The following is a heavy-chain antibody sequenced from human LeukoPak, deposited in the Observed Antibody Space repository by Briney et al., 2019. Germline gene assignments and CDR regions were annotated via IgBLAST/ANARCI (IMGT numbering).Heavy chain of an antibody. D-gene: IGHD3-22*01. Sequence: GSLRLSCAASGFTFSTYAMSWVRQAPGKGLEWVSALSGSGGGTYHADSVKGRFTMSRDNPKNTLYLQMNSLRAEDTAVYYCAKGGPQLYYDSSGYYFLDYWGQGTLVTVSS. V-gene: IGHV3-23*01. CDR2: LSGSGGGT. CDR1: GFTFSTYA. J-gene: IGHJ4*02. CDR3: AKGGPQLYYDSSGYYFLDY.